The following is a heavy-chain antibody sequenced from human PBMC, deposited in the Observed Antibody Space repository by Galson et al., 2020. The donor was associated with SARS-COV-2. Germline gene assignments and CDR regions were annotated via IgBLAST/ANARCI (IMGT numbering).Heavy chain of an antibody. CDR2: ISYDGSNK. CDR1: GFTFSSYG. CDR3: AKDGNLWLRSRAHLFVDY. J-gene: IGHJ4*02. D-gene: IGHD5-18*01. V-gene: IGHV3-30*18. Sequence: GSLRLSCAASGFTFSSYGMHWVRQAPGKGLEWVAVISYDGSNKYYADSVKGRFTISRDNSKNTLYLQMNSLRAEDTAVYYCAKDGNLWLRSRAHLFVDYWGRGTLVTVSS.